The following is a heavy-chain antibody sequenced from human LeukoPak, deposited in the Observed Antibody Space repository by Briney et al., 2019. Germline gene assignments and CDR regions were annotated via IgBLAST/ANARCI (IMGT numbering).Heavy chain of an antibody. D-gene: IGHD5-18*01. V-gene: IGHV3-74*01. J-gene: IGHJ4*02. CDR2: INSDGSST. CDR3: ARARGYSYGWTLDY. CDR1: GFTFSSYW. Sequence: GGSLRLSCAASGFTFSSYWMHWVPQVPGKGLVCVSRINSDGSSTNYADSVKGRFTISRDNAKSTLYLQMNSLSAEDTAVYYCARARGYSYGWTLDYWGQGTLVTVSS.